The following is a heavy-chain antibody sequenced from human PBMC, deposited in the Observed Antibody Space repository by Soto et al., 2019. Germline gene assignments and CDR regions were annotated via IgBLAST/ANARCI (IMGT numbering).Heavy chain of an antibody. Sequence: GGSLRLSCAASGFTFSGYAMSWVRQAPGKGLEWVSGISGSGGSKNYADSVKGRFTISRDNSKSTVYGQMNSLRAEDVAVYYCAKASYGGYDKGDYYRMDVWGQGTTVTVSS. CDR3: AKASYGGYDKGDYYRMDV. CDR1: GFTFSGYA. V-gene: IGHV3-23*01. J-gene: IGHJ6*02. CDR2: ISGSGGSK. D-gene: IGHD5-12*01.